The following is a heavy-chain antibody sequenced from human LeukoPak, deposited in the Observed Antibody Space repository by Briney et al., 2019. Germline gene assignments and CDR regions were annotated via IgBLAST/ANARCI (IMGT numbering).Heavy chain of an antibody. CDR1: GGTFSSYA. J-gene: IGHJ4*02. V-gene: IGHV1-69*13. CDR3: ARAMGYCSSTSCALKPTHFDY. D-gene: IGHD2-2*01. CDR2: IIPIFGTA. Sequence: ASVKVSCKASGGTFSSYAISWVRQAPGQGLEWMGGIIPIFGTANYAQKFQGRVTITADESTSTAYMELSSLRSEDTAVYYCARAMGYCSSTSCALKPTHFDYWGQGTLVTVSS.